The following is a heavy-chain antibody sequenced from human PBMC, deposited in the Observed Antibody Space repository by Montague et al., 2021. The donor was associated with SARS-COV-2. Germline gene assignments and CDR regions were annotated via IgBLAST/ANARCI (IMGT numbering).Heavy chain of an antibody. Sequence: SETLSLTCSGPGGSNSSYYWSYTRKHRGKGLVCFGHKHNRGSTNYNPSLKSRVTISVDTSKNQFSLKLSSVTAADTAVYYCARVKRGYYYGLGVSAHFDYWGQGTLVTVSS. CDR2: KHNRGST. CDR1: GGSNSSYY. D-gene: IGHD3-10*01. CDR3: ARVKRGYYYGLGVSAHFDY. J-gene: IGHJ4*02. V-gene: IGHV4-59*01.